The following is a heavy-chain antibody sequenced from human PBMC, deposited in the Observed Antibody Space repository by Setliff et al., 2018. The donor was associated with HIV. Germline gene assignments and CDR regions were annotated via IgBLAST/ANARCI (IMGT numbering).Heavy chain of an antibody. CDR1: GGSISSDSYY. D-gene: IGHD5-12*01. J-gene: IGHJ3*02. CDR3: ARLFQWMSYSFDI. Sequence: SETLSLTCTVSGGSISSDSYYWGWIRQPPGKGLEWIASINYSGYTYHNPSLKTRVTISIDTSKGQFSLKLNSITAADTGVYYCARLFQWMSYSFDIWGQGTVVT. V-gene: IGHV4-39*01. CDR2: INYSGYT.